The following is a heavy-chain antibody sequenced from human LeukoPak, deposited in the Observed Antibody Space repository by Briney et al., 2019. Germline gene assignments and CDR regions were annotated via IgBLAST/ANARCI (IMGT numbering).Heavy chain of an antibody. Sequence: SETLSLTCTVSGGSISSYYWSWIRQPPGKGLEWIGYIYYSGSTNYNPSLKSRVTISVDTSKNQFSLKLSSVTAADTAVYYCARSIYSDDLWGRGTLVTVSS. CDR1: GGSISSYY. CDR2: IYYSGST. D-gene: IGHD2-21*01. J-gene: IGHJ2*01. V-gene: IGHV4-59*01. CDR3: ARSIYSDDL.